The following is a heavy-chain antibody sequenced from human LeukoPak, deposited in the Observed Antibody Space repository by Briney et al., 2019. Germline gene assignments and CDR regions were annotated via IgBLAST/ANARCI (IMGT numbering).Heavy chain of an antibody. Sequence: GGSLRLSCTASGFTFGDYAMSWVRQAPGKGLEWVGFITSKAYGGTTEYAASVKGRFTISRDDSKSIAYLQMNSLKTEDTAVYYCTRGSTRARIAAAGTVHWGRGTLVTVSS. CDR2: ITSKAYGGTT. J-gene: IGHJ4*02. CDR1: GFTFGDYA. V-gene: IGHV3-49*04. CDR3: TRGSTRARIAAAGTVH. D-gene: IGHD6-13*01.